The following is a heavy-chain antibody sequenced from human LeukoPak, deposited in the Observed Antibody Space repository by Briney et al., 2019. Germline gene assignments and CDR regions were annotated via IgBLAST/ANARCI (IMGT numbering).Heavy chain of an antibody. CDR2: INHSGST. CDR1: GGSFSGYY. J-gene: IGHJ6*03. Sequence: SETLSLTCAVYGGSFSGYYWSWIRQPPGKGLEWIGEINHSGSTNYNPSLKSRVTISVDTSKNQFSLRLSSVTAADTAVYYCARRGTANPRTYYYYFYMDVWGKGTTVTVSS. V-gene: IGHV4-34*01. D-gene: IGHD1/OR15-1a*01. CDR3: ARRGTANPRTYYYYFYMDV.